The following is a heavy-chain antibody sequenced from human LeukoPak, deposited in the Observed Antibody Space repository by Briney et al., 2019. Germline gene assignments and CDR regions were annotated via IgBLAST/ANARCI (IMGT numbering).Heavy chain of an antibody. CDR1: GYTFTSYG. CDR3: ARGLYMITFGGVIAPLFGY. D-gene: IGHD3-16*02. CDR2: VSAYNGNT. V-gene: IGHV1-18*01. Sequence: ASVKVSCKASGYTFTSYGISWVRQAPGQGLEWMGWVSAYNGNTNYAQKFQGRVTMTTDTPTSTVYMELRSLRSEDTAVYYCARGLYMITFGGVIAPLFGYWGQGTLVTVSS. J-gene: IGHJ4*02.